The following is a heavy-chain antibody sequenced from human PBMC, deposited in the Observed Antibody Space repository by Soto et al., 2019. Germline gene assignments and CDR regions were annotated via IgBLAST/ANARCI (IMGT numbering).Heavy chain of an antibody. CDR3: ASHAKAGMDV. CDR2: INHSGST. J-gene: IGHJ6*04. D-gene: IGHD2-8*01. CDR1: GGSFSGYY. V-gene: IGHV4-34*01. Sequence: PETLSLTCAVYGGSFSGYYWSWIRQPPGKGLEWIGEINHSGSTNYNPTLKSRVTTSLDTSKNQFSLKLSSVTAADTAVYYCASHAKAGMDVWGKGTTV.